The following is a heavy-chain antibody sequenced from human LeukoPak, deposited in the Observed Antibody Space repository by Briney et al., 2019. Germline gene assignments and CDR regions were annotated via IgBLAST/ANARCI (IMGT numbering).Heavy chain of an antibody. CDR3: ARDYYDFWSGYGWFDP. D-gene: IGHD3-3*01. J-gene: IGHJ5*02. V-gene: IGHV1-18*01. Sequence: ASVKVSCKGSGYTFTSYGISWVRQAPGQGLEWMGWISAYNGNTNYAQKLQGRVTMTTDTSTSTAYMELRSLRSDDTAVYYCARDYYDFWSGYGWFDPWGQGTLVTVSS. CDR2: ISAYNGNT. CDR1: GYTFTSYG.